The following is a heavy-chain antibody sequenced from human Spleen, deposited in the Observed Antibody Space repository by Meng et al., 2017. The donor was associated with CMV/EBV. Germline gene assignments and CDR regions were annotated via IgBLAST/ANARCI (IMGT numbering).Heavy chain of an antibody. CDR2: INHSGNT. J-gene: IGHJ4*02. Sequence: QVQLQEGGAGLLKPSETLSLTCAVYGASFSDYYWSWIRQPPGKGLEWIGEINHSGNTNYNPSLKSRVTISVDTSKNQFSLKLSSVTAADTAVYYCASFPPPGKQWLVTDYWGQGTLVTVSS. V-gene: IGHV4-34*01. D-gene: IGHD6-19*01. CDR3: ASFPPPGKQWLVTDY. CDR1: GASFSDYY.